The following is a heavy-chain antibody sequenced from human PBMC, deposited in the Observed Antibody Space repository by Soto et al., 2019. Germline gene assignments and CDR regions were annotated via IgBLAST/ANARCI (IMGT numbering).Heavy chain of an antibody. CDR1: GFTFSNAW. V-gene: IGHV3-15*07. J-gene: IGHJ6*02. CDR2: IKSKTDGGTT. Sequence: PGGSLRLSCAASGFTFSNAWMNWVRQAPGKGLEWVGRIKSKTDGGTTDYAAPVKGRFTISRDDSKNTLYLQMNSLKTEDTAVYYCTTDRSCSGGSCFPEYYYYGMDVWGQGTTVTVSS. D-gene: IGHD2-15*01. CDR3: TTDRSCSGGSCFPEYYYYGMDV.